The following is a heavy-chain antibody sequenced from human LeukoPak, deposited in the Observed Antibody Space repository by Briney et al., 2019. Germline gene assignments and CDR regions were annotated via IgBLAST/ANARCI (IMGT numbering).Heavy chain of an antibody. CDR1: GYTFTSYG. CDR2: ISAYNGNT. CDR3: AREGSGDYVWGSYGY. Sequence: RASVKVSCKASGYTFTSYGISWVRQAPGQGLEWMGWISAYNGNTNYAQKPQGRVTMTTDTSTSTAYMELRSLRSDDTAVYYCAREGSGDYVWGSYGYWGQGTLVTVSS. V-gene: IGHV1-18*01. J-gene: IGHJ4*02. D-gene: IGHD3-16*01.